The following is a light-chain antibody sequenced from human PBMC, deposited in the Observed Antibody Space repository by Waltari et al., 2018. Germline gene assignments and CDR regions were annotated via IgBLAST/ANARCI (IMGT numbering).Light chain of an antibody. Sequence: QSALTQPASVSGSPGQSITISCPGTSSDVGFYNYVSWYQQHPGKAPKLMIYDVSNRPSGVSNRFSGSKSGNTASLTISGLQAEDEADYYCSSYTSSSTLYVFGTGTKVTVL. J-gene: IGLJ1*01. CDR1: SSDVGFYNY. CDR2: DVS. CDR3: SSYTSSSTLYV. V-gene: IGLV2-14*03.